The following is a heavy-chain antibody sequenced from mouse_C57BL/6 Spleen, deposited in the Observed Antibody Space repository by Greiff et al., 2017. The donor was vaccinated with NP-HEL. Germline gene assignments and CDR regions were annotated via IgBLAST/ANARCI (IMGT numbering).Heavy chain of an antibody. J-gene: IGHJ2*01. CDR1: GYTFTNYW. Sequence: VQLQQSGAELVRPGTSVKMSCKASGYTFTNYWIGWAKQRPGHGLEWIGDIYPGGGYSTYNEQFKGKATLTADKTDSTADMQFSNLTSEDSAIYYCARMAAQAMDYWGQGPTLTVSS. CDR3: ARMAAQAMDY. CDR2: IYPGGGYS. V-gene: IGHV1-63*01. D-gene: IGHD3-2*02.